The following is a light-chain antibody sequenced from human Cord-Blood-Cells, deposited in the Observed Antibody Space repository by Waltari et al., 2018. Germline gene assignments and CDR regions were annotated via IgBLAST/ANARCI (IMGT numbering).Light chain of an antibody. CDR2: WAS. CDR1: QSVLYSSNNKNY. V-gene: IGKV4-1*01. J-gene: IGKJ3*01. CDR3: QQYYSTPFT. Sequence: DIVMTQSPDSLAVSLGERATINCKSSQSVLYSSNNKNYLAWYQQKPGQPPKLLIYWASTRESGVPDRFSCSVSGTDFTLTISSLQAEDVAVYYCQQYYSTPFTFGPGTKVDIK.